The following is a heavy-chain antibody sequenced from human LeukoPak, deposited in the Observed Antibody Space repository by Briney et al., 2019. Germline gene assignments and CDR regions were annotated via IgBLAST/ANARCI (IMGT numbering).Heavy chain of an antibody. V-gene: IGHV1-2*02. J-gene: IGHJ6*03. D-gene: IGHD6-13*01. Sequence: GALVKVSCKASGYTFTGYYMHWVRQAPGQGLEWMGWINPNSGGTNYAQKFQGRVTMTRDTSISTAYMELSRLRSDDTAVYYCARGPSSSWYEACYYYYMDVWGKGTTVTISS. CDR1: GYTFTGYY. CDR2: INPNSGGT. CDR3: ARGPSSSWYEACYYYYMDV.